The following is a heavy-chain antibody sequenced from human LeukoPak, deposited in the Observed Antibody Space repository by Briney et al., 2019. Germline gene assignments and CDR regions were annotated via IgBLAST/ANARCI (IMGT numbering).Heavy chain of an antibody. CDR1: GGSISSYY. D-gene: IGHD3-16*02. Sequence: NPSETLSLTCTVSGGSISSYYWSWIRQPPGKGLEWIGHIFHSGSIYYNPSLKSRVTISLDRSKNQFSLNLTSLTAADTAVYYCARGSFFDYWGRGTLVTVSS. J-gene: IGHJ4*02. CDR3: ARGSFFDY. CDR2: IFHSGSI. V-gene: IGHV4-59*12.